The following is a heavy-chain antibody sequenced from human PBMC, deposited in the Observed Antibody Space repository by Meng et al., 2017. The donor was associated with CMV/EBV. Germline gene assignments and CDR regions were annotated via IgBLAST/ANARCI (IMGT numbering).Heavy chain of an antibody. V-gene: IGHV3-23*03. CDR1: GFTFSSYA. D-gene: IGHD2-2*01. CDR3: SRGTSFDY. J-gene: IGHJ4*02. Sequence: GESLKISCAASGFTFSSYAMSWVRQAPGTGLEWVSVIYSGGSSTYYADSVKGRFTISRDNSKNTLYLQMNSPRAEDTAVYYCSRGTSFDYWGQGTLVTVSS. CDR2: IYSGGSST.